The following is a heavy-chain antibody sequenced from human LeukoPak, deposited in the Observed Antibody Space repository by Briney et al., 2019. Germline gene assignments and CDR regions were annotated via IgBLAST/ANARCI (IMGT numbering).Heavy chain of an antibody. V-gene: IGHV4-61*02. CDR1: GGSISSGSYY. J-gene: IGHJ6*03. CDR2: IYSSGST. Sequence: SQTLSLTCTVSGGSISSGSYYWSWIRQPAGKGLDWIGRIYSSGSTNYNPSLKSRVTISVDTSKNQFSLKLSSVTAADTAVYYCARTIGYCGGDCYEGHYYYYYMDVWGKGTTVTVSS. CDR3: ARTIGYCGGDCYEGHYYYYYMDV. D-gene: IGHD2-21*02.